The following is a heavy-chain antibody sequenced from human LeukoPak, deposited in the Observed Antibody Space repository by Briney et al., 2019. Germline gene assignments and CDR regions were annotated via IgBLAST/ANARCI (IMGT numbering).Heavy chain of an antibody. J-gene: IGHJ4*02. CDR1: GFSLSNYW. Sequence: GGSLRLSCAASGFSLSNYWISWVRQAPGKGLEWVANIKLDGSEKYYVDSVKGRFTISRDNAKNSLYLQMNSLRAEDTAVYYCVRAVRGTTDYWGQGTLVTVSS. CDR2: IKLDGSEK. V-gene: IGHV3-7*01. D-gene: IGHD3-10*01. CDR3: VRAVRGTTDY.